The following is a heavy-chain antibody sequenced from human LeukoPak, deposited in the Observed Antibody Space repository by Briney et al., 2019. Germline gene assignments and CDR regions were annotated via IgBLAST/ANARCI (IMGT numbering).Heavy chain of an antibody. CDR3: ARDRGYSPDV. D-gene: IGHD5-18*01. J-gene: IGHJ6*02. V-gene: IGHV3-74*01. CDR2: LNGDGSSI. Sequence: GGSLRLSCAASGFTFRNYWMHWVRQVPGKGLVWVSHLNGDGSSITYADSVKGRFTISRDNAKSTLHLQMNSLRAEDTAVYYCARDRGYSPDVWGQGTTVTVSS. CDR1: GFTFRNYW.